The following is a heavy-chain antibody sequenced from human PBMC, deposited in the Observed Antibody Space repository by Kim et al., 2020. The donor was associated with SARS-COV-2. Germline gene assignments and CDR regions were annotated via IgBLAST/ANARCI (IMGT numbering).Heavy chain of an antibody. D-gene: IGHD4-17*01. J-gene: IGHJ1*01. CDR1: GFSLTTSGVG. CDR3: AHRRAPRDGDFFQY. V-gene: IGHV2-5*01. CDR2: IYWNDDK. Sequence: SGPTLVNPTQTLTLTCTFSGFSLTTSGVGVAWFRQPPGEALEWLGMIYWNDDKYYSPALERTLTITKDISKSQVVLTMTNMDTVDTGTYYCAHRRAPRDGDFFQYWGQGTPVTVSS.